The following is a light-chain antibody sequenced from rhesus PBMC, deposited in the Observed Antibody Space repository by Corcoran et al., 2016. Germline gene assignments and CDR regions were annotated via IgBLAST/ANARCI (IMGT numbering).Light chain of an antibody. V-gene: IGKV1-21*01. Sequence: DIQMTQSPSSLSASVGDRVTITCRASQGISSWLAWYQQKPGKAPKLLIYKASSLQSGVPSRFCGSGSGTEFPRTSSSLQPEEFATYYWQQYNSAPYSFGQGTKVEIK. CDR3: QQYNSAPYS. J-gene: IGKJ2*01. CDR1: QGISSW. CDR2: KAS.